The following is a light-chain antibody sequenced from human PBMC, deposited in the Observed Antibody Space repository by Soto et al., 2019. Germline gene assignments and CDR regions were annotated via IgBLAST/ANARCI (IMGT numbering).Light chain of an antibody. CDR3: QQTYVAPVT. V-gene: IGKV1-39*01. CDR1: QNIKRF. J-gene: IGKJ4*01. Sequence: DIQMTQSPSSLSASVGERVTITCRASQNIKRFLNWYQQKPGKAPKLLIYATSSVQSGVPARFSGGRSGTDFSLSISSLQPEDFATYYCQQTYVAPVTLGGGTKVEI. CDR2: ATS.